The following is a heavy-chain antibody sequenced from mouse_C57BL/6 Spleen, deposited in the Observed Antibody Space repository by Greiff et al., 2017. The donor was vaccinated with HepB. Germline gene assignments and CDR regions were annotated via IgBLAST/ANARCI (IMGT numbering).Heavy chain of an antibody. D-gene: IGHD1-2*01. J-gene: IGHJ2*01. CDR3: ARHEGDYYGWAY. CDR1: GYTFTEYT. Sequence: VQGVESGAELVKPGASVKLSCKASGYTFTEYTIHWVKQRSGQGLEWIGWFYPGSGSIKYNEKFKDKATLTADKSSSTVYMELSRLTSEDSAVYFCARHEGDYYGWAYWGQGTTLTVSS. CDR2: FYPGSGSI. V-gene: IGHV1-62-2*01.